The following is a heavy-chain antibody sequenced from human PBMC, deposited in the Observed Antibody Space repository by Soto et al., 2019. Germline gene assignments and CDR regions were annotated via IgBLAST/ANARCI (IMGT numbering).Heavy chain of an antibody. V-gene: IGHV4-39*01. CDR2: IYYSGST. J-gene: IGHJ2*01. CDR3: ARHVISIAAAGDGYFGL. D-gene: IGHD6-13*01. Sequence: QRQLQESGPGLVKPSETLSLTCTVSGGSISSSSYYWGWIRQPPGKGLEWIGSIYYSGSTYYNPSLKSRFTISVDTSKNQFSLKLSCVTAADTAVYYCARHVISIAAAGDGYFGLWGRGTLVTVSS. CDR1: GGSISSSSYY.